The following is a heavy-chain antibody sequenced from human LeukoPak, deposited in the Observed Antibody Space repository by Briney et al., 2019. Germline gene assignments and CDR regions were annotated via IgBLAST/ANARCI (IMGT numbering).Heavy chain of an antibody. D-gene: IGHD2-21*02. CDR1: GYTFTGYY. CDR3: ARRDMVTYDLDY. J-gene: IGHJ4*02. CDR2: INPSGGST. Sequence: ASVKVSCKASGYTFTGYYMHWVRQAPGQGLEWMGIINPSGGSTSYAQKFQGRVTMTRDMSTSTVYMELSSLRSEDTAVYYCARRDMVTYDLDYWGQGTLVTVSS. V-gene: IGHV1-46*01.